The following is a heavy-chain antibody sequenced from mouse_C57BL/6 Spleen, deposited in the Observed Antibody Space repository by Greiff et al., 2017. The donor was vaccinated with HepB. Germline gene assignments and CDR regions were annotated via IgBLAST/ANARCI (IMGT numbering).Heavy chain of an antibody. V-gene: IGHV1-61*01. CDR3: ARGAAPDY. CDR1: SYTFTSYW. CDR2: IYPSDSET. J-gene: IGHJ4*01. Sequence: QVQLQQPGAELVRPGSSVKLSCKASSYTFTSYWMDWVKQRPGQGLEWIGNIYPSDSETHYNQKFKDKATLTVNKSSSTAYMQLSSLTSEDSAVYYCARGAAPDYWGQGTSVTVSS.